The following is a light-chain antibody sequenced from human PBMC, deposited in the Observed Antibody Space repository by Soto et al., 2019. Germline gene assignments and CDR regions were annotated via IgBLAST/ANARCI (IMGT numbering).Light chain of an antibody. Sequence: DSVWPQSPGTLSLSPGERATLYCRASQSVSSNHLAWYQQKPGQAPRLLIYGASSRAAGIPERFSGSGSGTDFTLTISRLEPEDFAMYYCQQYGSSPLFTFGPGTKVDIK. V-gene: IGKV3-20*01. CDR1: QSVSSNH. CDR2: GAS. CDR3: QQYGSSPLFT. J-gene: IGKJ3*01.